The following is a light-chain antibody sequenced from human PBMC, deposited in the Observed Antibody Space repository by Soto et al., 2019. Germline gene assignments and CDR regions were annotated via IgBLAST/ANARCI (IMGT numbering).Light chain of an antibody. CDR1: QSISSF. J-gene: IGKJ1*01. CDR2: AAS. V-gene: IGKV1-39*01. Sequence: DIQMTQSPSSLSASVGDRVTITCRASQSISSFLTWYQQQAGKAPKLLIYAASSLQSGVPSRFSGSGSGTDFTLTISSLQPEDFASYYCQQSFSTPPTFGQGTKVEIK. CDR3: QQSFSTPPT.